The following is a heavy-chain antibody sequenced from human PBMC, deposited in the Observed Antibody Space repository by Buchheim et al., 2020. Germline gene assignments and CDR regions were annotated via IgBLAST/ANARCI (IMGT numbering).Heavy chain of an antibody. CDR3: AGLNDLGGSAGRNWFDP. D-gene: IGHD2-15*01. CDR1: NGSIGDGDYS. J-gene: IGHJ5*02. V-gene: IGHV4-30-2*01. CDR2: IYYRGSS. Sequence: QLQLQESGSGLVKPSQTLSLTCAVSNGSIGDGDYSWSWLRQPPGKGLEWIGYIYYRGSSYYNPSLKSRVTMSIDRSKNQFSLKLSSVTAADTAVYYCAGLNDLGGSAGRNWFDPWGQGTL.